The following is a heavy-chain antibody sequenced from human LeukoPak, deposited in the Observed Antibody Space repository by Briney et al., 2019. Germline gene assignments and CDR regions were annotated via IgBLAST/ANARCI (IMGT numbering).Heavy chain of an antibody. V-gene: IGHV1-58*02. Sequence: ASVKVSCKASGFTFTSSAMQWVRQARGQRLEWIGWIVVGSGNTNYAQKFQERVTITRDMSTSTAYMELSSLRSEDTAVYYCARILSSAWGELGYWGQGTLVTVSS. J-gene: IGHJ4*02. CDR1: GFTFTSSA. CDR3: ARILSSAWGELGY. CDR2: IVVGSGNT. D-gene: IGHD6-19*01.